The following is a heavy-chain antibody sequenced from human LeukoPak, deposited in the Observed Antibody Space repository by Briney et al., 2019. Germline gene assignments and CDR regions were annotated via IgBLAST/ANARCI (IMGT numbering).Heavy chain of an antibody. CDR3: ATARLTLIETWFDP. D-gene: IGHD3-22*01. V-gene: IGHV4-59*08. CDR1: GAAIGIYY. CDR2: IYYGGVT. J-gene: IGHJ5*02. Sequence: PSETLSLTCSVSGAAIGIYYWSWIRQPPGKGLEWIGHIYYGGVTNYNPSLKSRLTISLDTSQRQFSLKLTSVTAADTAVYYCATARLTLIETWFDPWGQGTLVTVSS.